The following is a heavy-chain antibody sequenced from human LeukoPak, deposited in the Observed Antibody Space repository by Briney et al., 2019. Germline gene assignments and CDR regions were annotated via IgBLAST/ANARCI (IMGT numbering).Heavy chain of an antibody. Sequence: PGRSLRLSCAASGFTFNNYAMHWVRQAPGKGLEWVAVIWYDGSNKYYADSVKGRLTISRDHSNNTLYLQMNSLRADDTAVYYCAKDQIPSYYDFMTGYYRSDAFDIWGQGTMVTVSS. CDR2: IWYDGSNK. J-gene: IGHJ3*02. CDR1: GFTFNNYA. V-gene: IGHV3-33*06. CDR3: AKDQIPSYYDFMTGYYRSDAFDI. D-gene: IGHD3-9*01.